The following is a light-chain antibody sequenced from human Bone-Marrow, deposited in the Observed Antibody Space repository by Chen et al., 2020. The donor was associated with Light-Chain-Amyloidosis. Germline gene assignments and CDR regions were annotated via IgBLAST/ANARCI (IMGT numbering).Light chain of an antibody. CDR3: QQYGSPPQT. V-gene: IGKV3-20*01. J-gene: IGKJ1*01. CDR1: QSVSSSY. Sequence: EIVLTQSPGTLSLSPGERATLSYRASQSVSSSYLAWYQQRPGQAPRLLIYGASSRATGIPDRFSGSGSGTDFTLTISRLEPEDFAVYYCQQYGSPPQTFGQGTKVEIK. CDR2: GAS.